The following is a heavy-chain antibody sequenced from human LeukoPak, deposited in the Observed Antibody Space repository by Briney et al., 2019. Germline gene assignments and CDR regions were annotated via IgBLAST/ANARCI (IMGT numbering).Heavy chain of an antibody. CDR1: GGSISSGGYS. CDR3: ARSGYDRLSLFDF. V-gene: IGHV4-30-2*01. J-gene: IGHJ4*02. Sequence: SETPSLTCAVSGGSISSGGYSWSWIRQPPGKGLEWIGYIYYSGSTYYNPSLKSRVTISVDRSKNQFSLKLSSVTAADTAVYYCARSGYDRLSLFDFWGQGTLATVSS. CDR2: IYYSGST. D-gene: IGHD5-12*01.